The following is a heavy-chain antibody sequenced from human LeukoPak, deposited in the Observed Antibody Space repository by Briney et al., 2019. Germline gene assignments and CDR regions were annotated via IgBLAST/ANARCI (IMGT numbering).Heavy chain of an antibody. D-gene: IGHD2-21*02. CDR2: INSDGSST. J-gene: IGHJ6*02. Sequence: GGSLRLSCAASGFTFSSYWMHWVRQAPGKGLVWVSRINSDGSSTSYADSVKGRFTISRHNAKNTLYLQMNSLRAEDTAVYYCARDCGGDCYYYYGMDVWGQGTTVTVSS. CDR3: ARDCGGDCYYYYGMDV. V-gene: IGHV3-74*01. CDR1: GFTFSSYW.